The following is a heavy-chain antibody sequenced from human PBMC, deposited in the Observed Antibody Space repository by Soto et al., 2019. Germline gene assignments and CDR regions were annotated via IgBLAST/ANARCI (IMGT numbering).Heavy chain of an antibody. CDR1: GFTVTNYE. V-gene: IGHV3-48*03. D-gene: IGHD4-17*01. Sequence: EVQLVEAGGGLVQPGGSLRLSCAASGFTVTNYEMSWVRQAPGKGLEWVSYINCGGTSIKYADSVKGRFTMSRDNARNSLYLQMNSLRDEDTAVYYCARENYGDAFDFCGQGTLVTVSS. J-gene: IGHJ4*02. CDR3: ARENYGDAFDF. CDR2: INCGGTSI.